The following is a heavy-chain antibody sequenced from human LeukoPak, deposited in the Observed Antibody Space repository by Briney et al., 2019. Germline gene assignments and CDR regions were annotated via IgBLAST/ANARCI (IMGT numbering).Heavy chain of an antibody. CDR2: INPSSGGT. V-gene: IGHV1-2*02. CDR1: GYTFIAYY. J-gene: IGHJ4*02. Sequence: ASVKVSCRASGYTFIAYYMHWVRQAPGQGLEWMGWINPSSGGTNYAQKFQGRVTMARDTSISTAYMELSELRSDDTAVYYCAGQKDPRPIDYWGQGTLITVSS. CDR3: AGQKDPRPIDY.